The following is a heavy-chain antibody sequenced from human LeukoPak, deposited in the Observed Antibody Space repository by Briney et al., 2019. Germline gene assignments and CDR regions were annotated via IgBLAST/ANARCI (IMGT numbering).Heavy chain of an antibody. Sequence: SETLSLTCTVSGYSISSGYYWGWIRQPPGKGLEWIGEINHSGSTNYNPSLKSRVTISVDTSKNQFSLKLSSVTAADTAVYYCARFGPVYDSSGYYYYYYYMDVWGKGTTVTVSS. CDR3: ARFGPVYDSSGYYYYYYYMDV. CDR1: GYSISSGYY. D-gene: IGHD3-22*01. J-gene: IGHJ6*03. V-gene: IGHV4-38-2*02. CDR2: INHSGST.